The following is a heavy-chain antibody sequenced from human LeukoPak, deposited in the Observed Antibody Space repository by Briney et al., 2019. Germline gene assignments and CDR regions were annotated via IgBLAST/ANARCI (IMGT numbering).Heavy chain of an antibody. CDR2: ISGSGGST. CDR3: AKDLPCGGDCYLKGMDY. V-gene: IGHV3-23*01. D-gene: IGHD2-21*02. CDR1: GFTFSSYA. J-gene: IGHJ4*02. Sequence: GGSLRLSCAASGFTFSSYAMSWVRQAPGKGLEWVSAISGSGGSTYYADSVKGRFTISRDSSKNTLYLQMNSLRAEDTAVYYCAKDLPCGGDCYLKGMDYWGQGTLVTVSS.